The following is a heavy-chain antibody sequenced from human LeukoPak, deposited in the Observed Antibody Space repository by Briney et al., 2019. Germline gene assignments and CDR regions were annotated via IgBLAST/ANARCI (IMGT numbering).Heavy chain of an antibody. V-gene: IGHV3-30*04. CDR2: ISPDGSYA. CDR3: ERDHGAFDY. D-gene: IGHD3-10*01. J-gene: IGHJ4*02. CDR1: GFTFSSFG. Sequence: GGSLRLSCAASGFTFSSFGLHWVRQAPGRGLEWVALISPDGSYAYYADSVKGRFTISRDNSENTFYLQLTNVRSEDAAVYFCERDHGAFDYWGQGTLVTVSS.